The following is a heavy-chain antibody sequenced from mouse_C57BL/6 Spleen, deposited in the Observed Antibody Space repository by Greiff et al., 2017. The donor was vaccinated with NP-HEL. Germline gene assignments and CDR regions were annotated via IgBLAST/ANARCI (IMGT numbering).Heavy chain of an antibody. CDR2: IYPSDSET. Sequence: VQLQQPGAELVRPGSSVKLSCKASGYTFTSYWMDWVKQRPGQGLEWIGNIYPSDSETHYNQKFKDKATLTVDKSSSTAYMQLSSLTSEDSAVYYCARYGSSFSDYWGQGTTLTVSS. J-gene: IGHJ2*01. D-gene: IGHD1-1*01. V-gene: IGHV1-61*01. CDR1: GYTFTSYW. CDR3: ARYGSSFSDY.